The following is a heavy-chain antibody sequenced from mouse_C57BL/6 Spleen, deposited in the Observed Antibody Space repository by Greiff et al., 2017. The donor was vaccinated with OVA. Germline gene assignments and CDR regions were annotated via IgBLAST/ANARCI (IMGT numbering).Heavy chain of an antibody. CDR2: ISDGGSYT. D-gene: IGHD1-1*01. Sequence: EVKVVESGGGLVKPGGSLKLSCAASGFTFSSYAMSWVRQTPEKRLEWVATISDGGSYTYYPDNVKGRFTISRDNAKNNLYLQMSHLKSEDTAMYYCARDSYGSFYYFDYWGQGTTLTVSS. CDR1: GFTFSSYA. V-gene: IGHV5-4*01. CDR3: ARDSYGSFYYFDY. J-gene: IGHJ2*01.